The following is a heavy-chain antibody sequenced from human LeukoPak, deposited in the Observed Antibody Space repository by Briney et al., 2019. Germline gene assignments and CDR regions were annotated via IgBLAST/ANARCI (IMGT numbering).Heavy chain of an antibody. D-gene: IGHD3-22*01. CDR1: GYTFTSYD. Sequence: ASVKVSCKASGYTFTSYDINWVRQATGRGLEWMGWMNPNSGNTGYAQKFQGRVTMTRNTSISTAYMELSSLRSEDTAVYYCARGAGVYYDSSGTDAFDIWGQGTMVTVSS. J-gene: IGHJ3*02. V-gene: IGHV1-8*01. CDR2: MNPNSGNT. CDR3: ARGAGVYYDSSGTDAFDI.